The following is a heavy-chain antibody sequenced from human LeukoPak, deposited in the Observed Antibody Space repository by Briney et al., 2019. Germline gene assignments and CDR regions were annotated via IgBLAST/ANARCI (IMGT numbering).Heavy chain of an antibody. CDR1: GASIRSGDYY. CDR3: ARDCSGGSCHGAFDI. V-gene: IGHV4-30-4*01. J-gene: IGHJ3*02. Sequence: SETLSLTCTVSGASIRSGDYYWSWIRQPPGKGLEWIGYIYGSGSTYYNPSLKSRITISVDTSENRFSLKLSSVTATDTAVYYCARDCSGGSCHGAFDIWGQGTMVTVSS. D-gene: IGHD2-15*01. CDR2: IYGSGST.